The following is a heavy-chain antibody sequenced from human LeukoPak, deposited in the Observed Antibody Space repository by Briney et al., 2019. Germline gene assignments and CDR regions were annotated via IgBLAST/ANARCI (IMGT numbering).Heavy chain of an antibody. CDR2: IHTSTGNP. D-gene: IGHD1-26*01. Sequence: ASVKVSCKAPGYGFTNYAMNWVRQAPGQGLECMGWIHTSTGNPTYAQGFTGRFVFSLDTSVSTAYLQISSLKAEDTAVYYCARTRGSFPPGFDIWGQGTMVTVSS. V-gene: IGHV7-4-1*02. CDR3: ARTRGSFPPGFDI. J-gene: IGHJ3*02. CDR1: GYGFTNYA.